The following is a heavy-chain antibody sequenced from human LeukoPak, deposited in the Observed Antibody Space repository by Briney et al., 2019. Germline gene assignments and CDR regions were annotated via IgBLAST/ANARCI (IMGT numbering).Heavy chain of an antibody. CDR3: AKEGDTIFGVVIHNNWFDP. CDR1: GFTFSSYA. CDR2: ISGSGGST. V-gene: IGHV3-23*01. Sequence: GGSLRLSCAASGFTFSSYAMSWVRQAPGKGLEWLSAISGSGGSTYCADCVKGRFTISRDNSKNTLYLQMNSLRAEDTGVYYCAKEGDTIFGVVIHNNWFDPWGKGTLVTVSS. J-gene: IGHJ5*02. D-gene: IGHD3-3*01.